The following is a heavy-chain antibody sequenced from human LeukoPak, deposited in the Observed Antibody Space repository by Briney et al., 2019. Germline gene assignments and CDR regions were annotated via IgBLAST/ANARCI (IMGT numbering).Heavy chain of an antibody. Sequence: GGSLRLSCAASGFIFSSYAMSWVRQAPGKGLEWVSTISTSGGTSYYADSVKGRFTISRDNSKNTLSLQMGSLRTEDMAVYYCARDLSGGGLDYWGQGTLVTVSS. CDR2: ISTSGGTS. D-gene: IGHD3-10*01. CDR1: GFIFSSYA. J-gene: IGHJ4*02. CDR3: ARDLSGGGLDY. V-gene: IGHV3-23*01.